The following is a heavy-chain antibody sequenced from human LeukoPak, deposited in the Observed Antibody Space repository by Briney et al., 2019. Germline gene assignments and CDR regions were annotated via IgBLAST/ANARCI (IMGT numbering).Heavy chain of an antibody. CDR2: IRYSGST. CDR1: GFTFSRYG. Sequence: GTLRLSCAASGFTFSRYGMSWVRQAPGKGLEWIGNIRYSGSTYYNPSLKSRVTISVDTSKNQFLLKLSSVTAADTAVYYCARGGSVTASSGPHVADIWGQGTMVTVSS. J-gene: IGHJ3*02. D-gene: IGHD2-21*02. V-gene: IGHV4-39*01. CDR3: ARGGSVTASSGPHVADI.